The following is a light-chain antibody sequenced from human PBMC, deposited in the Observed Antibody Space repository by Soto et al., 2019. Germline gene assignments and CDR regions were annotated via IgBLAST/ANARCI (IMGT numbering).Light chain of an antibody. CDR1: SSNIGAAMD. Sequence: QSVLTQPASVSGAPGQAVTISCTGSSSNIGAAMDVHWYQQFPGKAPKLLIYADNNRPSGVPDRFSGARSGTSASLVITGLQAEDEADYYCAAWDGSLNGWVFGGGTKLTVL. CDR2: ADN. V-gene: IGLV1-40*01. CDR3: AAWDGSLNGWV. J-gene: IGLJ3*02.